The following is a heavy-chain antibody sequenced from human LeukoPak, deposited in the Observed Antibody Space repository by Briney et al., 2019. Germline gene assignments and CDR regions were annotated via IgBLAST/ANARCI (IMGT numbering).Heavy chain of an antibody. D-gene: IGHD3-16*01. CDR3: GGGPDVKDAFDI. Sequence: SETLSLTCTVSGGSISSSSYYWGWLRQPPGKGLEWIGSIYYSGSTYYNPSLKSRVTISVDTSKNQFSLKLSSVTAADTAVYYWGGGPDVKDAFDIWGQETMVTVSS. J-gene: IGHJ3*02. CDR1: GGSISSSSYY. CDR2: IYYSGST. V-gene: IGHV4-39*07.